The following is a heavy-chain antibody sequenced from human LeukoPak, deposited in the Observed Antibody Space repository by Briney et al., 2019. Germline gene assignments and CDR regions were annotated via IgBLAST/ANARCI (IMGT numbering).Heavy chain of an antibody. CDR3: ARGGSYGSGFYYYMDV. CDR1: GGSISSSSYY. J-gene: IGHJ6*03. Sequence: SETLSLTCTVSGGSISSSSYYWGWIRQPPGKGLEWIGSIYYSGSTYYNPSLKSRVTISVDTSKNQFSLKLSSVTAADTAVYYCARGGSYGSGFYYYMDVWGKGTTVTISS. CDR2: IYYSGST. D-gene: IGHD3-10*01. V-gene: IGHV4-39*07.